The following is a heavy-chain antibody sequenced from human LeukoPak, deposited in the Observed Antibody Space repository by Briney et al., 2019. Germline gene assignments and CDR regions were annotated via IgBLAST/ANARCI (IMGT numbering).Heavy chain of an antibody. J-gene: IGHJ1*01. V-gene: IGHV3-9*01. CDR1: GFTFDDCA. D-gene: IGHD1-26*01. Sequence: GRSLRLSCAASGFTFDDCAMHWVRQAPGKGLEWASGISWNSGSIGYADSVKGRFTISRDNAKNSLYLQMNSLRAEDTALYYCAKDMLTRGIVGGSLYFQHWGQGTLVTVSS. CDR3: AKDMLTRGIVGGSLYFQH. CDR2: ISWNSGSI.